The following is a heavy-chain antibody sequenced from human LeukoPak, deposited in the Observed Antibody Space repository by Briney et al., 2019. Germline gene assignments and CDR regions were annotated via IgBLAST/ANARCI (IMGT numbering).Heavy chain of an antibody. CDR1: GGSISSGSYY. CDR3: ASSGFLFASGTTFDY. CDR2: IYTSGST. Sequence: PSETLSLTCTVSGGSISSGSYYWSWIRQPAGKGLEWIGRIYTSGSTNYNPSLKSRVTISVDTSKNQFSLKLSSVSAADTAVFYCASSGFLFASGTTFDYWGQGTLVTVSS. J-gene: IGHJ4*02. D-gene: IGHD1-26*01. V-gene: IGHV4-61*02.